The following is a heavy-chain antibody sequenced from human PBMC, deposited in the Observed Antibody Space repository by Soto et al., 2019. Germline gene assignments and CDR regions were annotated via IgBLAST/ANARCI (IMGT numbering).Heavy chain of an antibody. Sequence: ASVKVSCKASGYNFTNYQMHWVRQAPGQGLEWMGIINPSSGRRRFAQKFQGGVTMTRETSTSTVYMELSSLRSENTAVYYCARDSSLDEGYTYDFDNWGQGSLVTVSS. CDR3: ARDSSLDEGYTYDFDN. D-gene: IGHD3-16*01. V-gene: IGHV1-46*01. J-gene: IGHJ4*02. CDR2: INPSSGRR. CDR1: GYNFTNYQ.